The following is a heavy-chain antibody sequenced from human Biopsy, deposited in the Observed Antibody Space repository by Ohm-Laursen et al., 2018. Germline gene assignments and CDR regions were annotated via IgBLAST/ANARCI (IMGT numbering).Heavy chain of an antibody. J-gene: IGHJ4*02. D-gene: IGHD5-12*01. V-gene: IGHV4-31*03. CDR3: ARLGSGDYFPTFFDF. CDR2: IFYSANT. CDR1: GVSINGGRYY. Sequence: TLSLTCIVSGVSINGGRYYWNWIRPHPGKGLEWIGNIFYSANTYYNPSLKSRVTISVDTSKNQFSLKLSSVTAADTAVYYCARLGSGDYFPTFFDFWGQGALVTVSS.